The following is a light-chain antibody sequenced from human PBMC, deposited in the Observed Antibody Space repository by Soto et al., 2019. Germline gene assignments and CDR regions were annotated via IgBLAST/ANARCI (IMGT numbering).Light chain of an antibody. CDR2: AAS. CDR1: QGIRND. CDR3: LQDYSYPYS. J-gene: IGKJ2*03. Sequence: AIQMTQSPSSLSASVGDSVTITCRASQGIRNDLGWYQQKPGKAPKLLIYAASSLPSGVPSRFSGSGSGTDFTLTISSLHPEDFATYYCLQDYSYPYSFGQGTKLEIK. V-gene: IGKV1-6*01.